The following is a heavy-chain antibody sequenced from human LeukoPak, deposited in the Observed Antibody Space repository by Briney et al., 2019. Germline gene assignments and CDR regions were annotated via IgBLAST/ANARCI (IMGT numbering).Heavy chain of an antibody. D-gene: IGHD4-17*01. V-gene: IGHV3-48*01. CDR2: ISSSSSTI. Sequence: PGGSLRLSCAASGFTFSSYSMNWVRQAPGKGLEWVSYISSSSSTIYYADSVKGRFTISRDNAKNSLYLQMNSLRAEDTAVYYCARADGDYGPPFDYWGQGTLVTVSS. CDR3: ARADGDYGPPFDY. CDR1: GFTFSSYS. J-gene: IGHJ4*02.